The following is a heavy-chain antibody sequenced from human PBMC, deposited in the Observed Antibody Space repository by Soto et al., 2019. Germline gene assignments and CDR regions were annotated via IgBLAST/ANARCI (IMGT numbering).Heavy chain of an antibody. CDR1: GFTFSSYS. V-gene: IGHV3-21*01. CDR2: ISSGRSYI. J-gene: IGHJ6*02. D-gene: IGHD3-22*01. Sequence: EVQLVESGGGLVKAGGSLRLSCSASGFTFSSYSMNWVRQALXXXLEWVXSISSGRSYIYYADSVKGRFTISRDNAKNSLYLQMNSLRAEDTAVYYCXXDXXDSXXXXXIFFYYYGLDVWGPGTTVTVS. CDR3: XXDXXDSXXXXXIFFYYYGLDV.